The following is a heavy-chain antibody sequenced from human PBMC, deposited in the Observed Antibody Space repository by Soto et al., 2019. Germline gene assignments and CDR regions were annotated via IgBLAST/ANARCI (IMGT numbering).Heavy chain of an antibody. J-gene: IGHJ2*01. CDR2: MNPNRGNT. D-gene: IGHD2-15*01. V-gene: IGHV1-8*01. CDR3: ATGGLYCSGGSCYSVIDWYFDL. CDR1: GYTFTSYD. Sequence: QVQLVQSGAEVKKPGASVKVSCKASGYTFTSYDINWVRQATGQGLEWMGWMNPNRGNTGYAQKFQGRVTMTRNTSISTAYMELSSLRSEDTAVYYCATGGLYCSGGSCYSVIDWYFDLWGRGTLVTVSS.